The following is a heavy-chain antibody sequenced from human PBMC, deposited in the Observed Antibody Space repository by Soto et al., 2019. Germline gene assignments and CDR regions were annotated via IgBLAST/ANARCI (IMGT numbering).Heavy chain of an antibody. V-gene: IGHV3-23*01. Sequence: EVQLLESGGGLVQPGGSLRLSCAASGFTFSSYAMSWVRQAPGKGLEWVSAISGSGGSTYYADSVKGRFTISRDNSKNTLYQQMNSLRAEDTAVYYCAKGEVPTESYLPVFSAPNRYYYYYDGMDVWGQGTTVTVSS. CDR3: AKGEVPTESYLPVFSAPNRYYYYYDGMDV. J-gene: IGHJ6*02. D-gene: IGHD1-26*01. CDR1: GFTFSSYA. CDR2: ISGSGGST.